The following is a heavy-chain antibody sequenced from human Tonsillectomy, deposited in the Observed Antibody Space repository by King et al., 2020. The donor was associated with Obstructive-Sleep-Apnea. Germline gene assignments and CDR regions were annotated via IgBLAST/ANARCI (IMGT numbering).Heavy chain of an antibody. V-gene: IGHV3-64D*06. CDR1: GFIFSQYA. CDR3: VNRITPRYCSGGSCSDFDY. Sequence: VQLVESGGDLVQPGGSLRLSCSASGFIFSQYAMFWVRQAPGKGPEYVSAISYNGRTTYYADSVRGRFTISRDDSKNMLYLQMSGLRTEDTAVYYCVNRITPRYCSGGSCSDFDYWGQGTLVTVSS. J-gene: IGHJ4*02. CDR2: ISYNGRTT. D-gene: IGHD2-15*01.